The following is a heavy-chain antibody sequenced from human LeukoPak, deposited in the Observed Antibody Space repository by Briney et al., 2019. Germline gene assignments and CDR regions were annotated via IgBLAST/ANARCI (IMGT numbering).Heavy chain of an antibody. CDR1: GGTFSSYA. J-gene: IGHJ4*02. CDR3: ARLPPDYSRPRDY. Sequence: SVKVSCKASGGTFSSYAISWVRQAPGQGLEWMGGIIPVFGTANYAQKFQGRVTITADESTSTAYMELSSLRSEDTAVYYCARLPPDYSRPRDYWGQGTLVTVSS. V-gene: IGHV1-69*13. D-gene: IGHD4-11*01. CDR2: IIPVFGTA.